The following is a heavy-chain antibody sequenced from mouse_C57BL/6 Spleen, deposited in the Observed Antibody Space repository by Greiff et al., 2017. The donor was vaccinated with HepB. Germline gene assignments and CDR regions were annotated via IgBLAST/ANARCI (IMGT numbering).Heavy chain of an antibody. V-gene: IGHV1-69*01. J-gene: IGHJ3*01. CDR2: IDPSDSYT. CDR3: ARLGGGTWFAY. Sequence: VQLQQPGAELVMPGASVKLSCKASGYTFTSYWMHWVKQRPGQGLEWIGEIDPSDSYTNYNQKFKGKSTLTVDKSSSTAYMQLSSLTSEDSAVYYCARLGGGTWFAYWGQGTLVTVSA. CDR1: GYTFTSYW.